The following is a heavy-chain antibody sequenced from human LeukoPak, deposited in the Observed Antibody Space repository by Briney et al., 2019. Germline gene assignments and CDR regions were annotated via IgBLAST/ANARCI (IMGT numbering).Heavy chain of an antibody. CDR2: IYYSGST. D-gene: IGHD5-12*01. V-gene: IGHV4-59*01. CDR1: GGSISSYY. CDR3: ARVRVATIIFDY. J-gene: IGHJ4*02. Sequence: PSETLSLTCTVSGGSISSYYWSWIRQPPGKGLEWIGYIYYSGSTNYNPSLKSRVTISVDTSKNQSSLKLSSVTAADTAVYYCARVRVATIIFDYWGQGTLVTVSS.